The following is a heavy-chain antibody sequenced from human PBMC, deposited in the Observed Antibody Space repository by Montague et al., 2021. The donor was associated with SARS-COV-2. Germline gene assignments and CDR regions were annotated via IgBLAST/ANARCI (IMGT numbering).Heavy chain of an antibody. CDR1: GFTFSSYG. J-gene: IGHJ6*02. CDR3: ARDQVITIFGVGYYYYYGMDV. V-gene: IGHV3-33*01. Sequence: SLRLSCAASGFTFSSYGMHWVRQAPGKGLEWVAVIWYDGSNKYYADSVKGRFTISRDNSKNTLYLQMNSLRAEDTAVYYCARDQVITIFGVGYYYYYGMDVWGQGTTATVSS. CDR2: IWYDGSNK. D-gene: IGHD3-3*01.